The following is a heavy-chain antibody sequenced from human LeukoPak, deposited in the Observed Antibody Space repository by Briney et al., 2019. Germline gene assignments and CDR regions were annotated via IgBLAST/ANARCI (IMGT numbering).Heavy chain of an antibody. CDR1: GFTFSSYA. V-gene: IGHV3-23*01. Sequence: GGSLRLSCAASGFTFSSYAMSWVRQAPGKGLEWVSAISGSGGSTYYADSVKGRFTISRDNSKNTLYLQMNSLRAEDTAVYYCANSKVGYSYGYDYWGQGTLVTVSS. CDR2: ISGSGGST. CDR3: ANSKVGYSYGYDY. D-gene: IGHD5-18*01. J-gene: IGHJ4*02.